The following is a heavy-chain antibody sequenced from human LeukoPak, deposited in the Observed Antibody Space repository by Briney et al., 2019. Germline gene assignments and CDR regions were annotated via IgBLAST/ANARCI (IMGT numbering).Heavy chain of an antibody. CDR2: INHSGST. J-gene: IGHJ4*02. D-gene: IGHD3-10*01. V-gene: IGHV4-34*01. CDR1: GGSFSGYY. CDR3: ARFPGGSSSRYFDY. Sequence: SSETLSLTCAVYGGSFSGYYWSWFRQPPGKGLEWIGEINHSGSTNYNPSLKSRVTISVDTSKNQFSLKLSSVTAADTAVYYCARFPGGSSSRYFDYWGQGTLVTVSS.